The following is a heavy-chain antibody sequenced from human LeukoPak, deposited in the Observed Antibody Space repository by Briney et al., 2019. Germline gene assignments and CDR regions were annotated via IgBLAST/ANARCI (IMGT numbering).Heavy chain of an antibody. CDR1: GVSITSDRYF. CDR3: ATNAGDGY. J-gene: IGHJ4*02. D-gene: IGHD2-8*01. CDR2: IYQNGDT. V-gene: IGHV4-39*07. Sequence: SETLSLTCTVSGVSITSDRYFWGWIRQPPGKGLEWIATIYQNGDTYYNPSLKSRATISVDTSKNYLSLKVKSVAAADTGVYYCATNAGDGYWGQGTLVIVSS.